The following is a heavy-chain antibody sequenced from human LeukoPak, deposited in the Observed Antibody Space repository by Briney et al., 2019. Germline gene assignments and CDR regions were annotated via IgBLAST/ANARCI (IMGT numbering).Heavy chain of an antibody. J-gene: IGHJ3*02. CDR3: ARQYCSSTSCRKGVGRSPSGAFDI. V-gene: IGHV3-74*01. Sequence: GGSLRLSCAASGFTFSSYWMHWVRQAPGKGLVWVSRINSDGGTTSYADSVKGRFTISRDNAKNSLYLQMNSLRAEDTAVYYCARQYCSSTSCRKGVGRSPSGAFDIWGQGTMVTVSS. D-gene: IGHD2-2*01. CDR2: INSDGGTT. CDR1: GFTFSSYW.